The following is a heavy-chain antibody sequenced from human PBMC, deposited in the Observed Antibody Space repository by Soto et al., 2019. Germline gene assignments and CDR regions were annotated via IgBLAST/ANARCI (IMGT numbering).Heavy chain of an antibody. CDR3: VRIRYQLPSSVLWLDP. CDR1: GGFLSESY. D-gene: IGHD3-16*01. J-gene: IGHJ5*02. Sequence: SETLSLTCAVYGGFLSESYWTWIRQPPGKGLEWIGEVNHVGGTNYNPSLKSRVTMSVDTSQNQFSLRLISVTAADTAMYFCVRIRYQLPSSVLWLDPWGQGTPVTVSS. CDR2: VNHVGGT. V-gene: IGHV4-34*01.